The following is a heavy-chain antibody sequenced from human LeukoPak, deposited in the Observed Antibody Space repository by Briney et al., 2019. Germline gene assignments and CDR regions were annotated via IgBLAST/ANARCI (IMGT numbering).Heavy chain of an antibody. CDR1: GFTVSSNY. D-gene: IGHD3-22*01. CDR3: ARETRYYDSSGYHAAFDY. V-gene: IGHV3-53*01. J-gene: IGHJ4*02. Sequence: GGSLRLSCAASGFTVSSNYMSWVRQAPGKGLEWVAVIYSGGSTYYEVSVKGRFTISRDNSKNTLYLQMNSLRAEDTAVYYCARETRYYDSSGYHAAFDYWGQGNLVTVSS. CDR2: IYSGGST.